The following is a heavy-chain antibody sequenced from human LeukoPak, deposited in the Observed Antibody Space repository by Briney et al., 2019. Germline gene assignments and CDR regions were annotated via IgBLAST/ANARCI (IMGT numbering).Heavy chain of an antibody. CDR1: GFTVSSNY. CDR2: IYSGGST. CDR3: ARVVADYLFFDY. J-gene: IGHJ4*02. Sequence: GGSLRLSCAAPGFTVSSNYMSWVRQAPGKGLEWVSVIYSGGSTYYADSVKGRFTISRDNSKNTLYLQMNSLRAEDTAVYYCARVVADYLFFDYWGQGTLVTVSS. D-gene: IGHD2-15*01. V-gene: IGHV3-53*01.